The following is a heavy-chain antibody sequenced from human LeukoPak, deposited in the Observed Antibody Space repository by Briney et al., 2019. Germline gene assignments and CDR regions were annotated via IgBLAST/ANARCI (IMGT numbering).Heavy chain of an antibody. CDR2: INGDGSNT. D-gene: IGHD2-21*02. CDR3: ARMVSSGDPIDG. CDR1: GFTFSNHW. V-gene: IGHV3-74*01. J-gene: IGHJ4*02. Sequence: QPGGSLRLSCAASGFTFSNHWMQWVRQAPGKGLVWVSSINGDGSNTKYADSVKGRFTISRDNAKNTMCLQMNSLRAEDTAVYYCARMVSSGDPIDGWGQGALVTVSS.